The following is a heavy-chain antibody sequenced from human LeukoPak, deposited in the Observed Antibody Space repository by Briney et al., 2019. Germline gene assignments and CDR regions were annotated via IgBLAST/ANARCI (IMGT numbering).Heavy chain of an antibody. CDR1: GFTFSSYS. D-gene: IGHD3-22*01. Sequence: GGSLRLSCAASGFTFSSYSMNWVRQAPGKGLEWVSSISSSSSYIYYADSVKGRFTISRDNAKNSLYLQMNSLRAEDTAVYYCASIIRYYYDSSGFPSGWGQGTLVTVSS. J-gene: IGHJ4*02. CDR2: ISSSSSYI. V-gene: IGHV3-21*01. CDR3: ASIIRYYYDSSGFPSG.